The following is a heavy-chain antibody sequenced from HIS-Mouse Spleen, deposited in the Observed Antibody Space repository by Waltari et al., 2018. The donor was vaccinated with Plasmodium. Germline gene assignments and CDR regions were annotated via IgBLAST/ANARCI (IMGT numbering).Heavy chain of an antibody. D-gene: IGHD6-13*01. J-gene: IGHJ2*01. Sequence: EVQLVESGGGLVQPGGSLRLSCAASAFPFSSYWMSWVRQAPGKGLEGVANIKQDGSEKYYVDSVKGRFTISRDNAKNSLYLQMNSLRAEDTAVYYCASSWYWYFDLWGRGTLVTVSS. CDR2: IKQDGSEK. CDR3: ASSWYWYFDL. CDR1: AFPFSSYW. V-gene: IGHV3-7*01.